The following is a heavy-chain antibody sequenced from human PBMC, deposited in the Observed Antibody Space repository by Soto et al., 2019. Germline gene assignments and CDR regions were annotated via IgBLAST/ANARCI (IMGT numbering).Heavy chain of an antibody. CDR3: VKDQSLIQVWLDPEACDI. J-gene: IGHJ3*02. CDR1: GFTFSSYG. CDR2: ISCDGSKK. V-gene: IGHV3-30*18. D-gene: IGHD5-18*01. Sequence: QVQLVESGGGVVQPGRSLRLSCAASGFTFSSYGMHWVRQAPGKGLEWVAVISCDGSKKYYGDSVKGRFTISRDNSKKTLYLQMNSLRAADTAVYYCVKDQSLIQVWLDPEACDIWGQGTMVTVSS.